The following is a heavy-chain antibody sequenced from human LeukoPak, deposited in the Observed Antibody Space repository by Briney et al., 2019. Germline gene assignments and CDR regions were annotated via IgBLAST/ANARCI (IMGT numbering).Heavy chain of an antibody. V-gene: IGHV4-39*01. CDR2: IYYRGIT. CDR1: GGSISSNGYY. CDR3: ARVTYYYDSSGYSLVYYYYMDV. J-gene: IGHJ6*03. D-gene: IGHD3-22*01. Sequence: SETLSLTCTVAGGSISSNGYYWGWIRQSPGEGLEWIGNIYYRGITYYNASLKSRVTISVDTSKNQFSLKVRSVTAADTAVYYCARVTYYYDSSGYSLVYYYYMDVWGKGTTVTVSS.